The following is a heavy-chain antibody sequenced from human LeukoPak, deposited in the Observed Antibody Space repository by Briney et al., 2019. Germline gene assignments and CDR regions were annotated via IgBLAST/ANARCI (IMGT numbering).Heavy chain of an antibody. CDR3: ARDIRPRVESFDY. D-gene: IGHD3-3*01. Sequence: ASVKVSCKASGYTFTDYHVHWVRQAPGQGREWMGWINPNSGGTNYAQNLQGRVTMTRDTSITTAYMELTRLRSDDTAVYYCARDIRPRVESFDYWGQGTLVIVSS. V-gene: IGHV1-2*02. CDR1: GYTFTDYH. CDR2: INPNSGGT. J-gene: IGHJ4*02.